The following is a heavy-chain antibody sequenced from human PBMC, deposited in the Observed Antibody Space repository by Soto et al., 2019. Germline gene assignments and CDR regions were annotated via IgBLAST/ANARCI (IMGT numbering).Heavy chain of an antibody. CDR1: GITISNYP. J-gene: IGHJ4*02. D-gene: IGHD3-22*01. V-gene: IGHV3-23*01. CDR3: VKDDGGYPSTAPH. CDR2: ISGSGDRT. Sequence: EVQLLESGGGLVQPGGSLRLSCAASGITISNYPMSWVRQAPGKGLDWVSGISGSGDRTYYADSAKGRFTISKDISSNSLSLQLDSLGVEDTAVYFGVKDDGGYPSTAPHWGQGTLVTVSS.